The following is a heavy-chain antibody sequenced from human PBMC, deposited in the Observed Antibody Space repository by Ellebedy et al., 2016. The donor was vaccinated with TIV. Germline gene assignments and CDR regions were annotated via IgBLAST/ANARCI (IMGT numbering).Heavy chain of an antibody. Sequence: GGSLRLSXAASGFTFSSYAMSWVRQAPGKGLEWVSAISDSGGSTYYADSVKGRFTISRDNSKNTLSLQMSSLRAEGTAIYYCAKDWVRTTSGDYWGQGTLVTVSS. CDR1: GFTFSSYA. CDR3: AKDWVRTTSGDY. D-gene: IGHD1-7*01. CDR2: ISDSGGST. V-gene: IGHV3-23*01. J-gene: IGHJ4*02.